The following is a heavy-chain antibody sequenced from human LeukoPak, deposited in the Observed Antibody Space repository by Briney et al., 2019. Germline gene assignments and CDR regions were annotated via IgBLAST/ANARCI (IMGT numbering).Heavy chain of an antibody. CDR1: GGSLSSGAYY. J-gene: IGHJ4*02. Sequence: SETLSLTCTVSGGSLSSGAYYWSWIRQPPGKGLEWIGYIFYNGVTYYNPFLKSRLTISIDTPKNQFSLKLSSVTAADTAVYYCARGGIAVVFDYWGQGTLVTVSS. V-gene: IGHV4-30-4*01. CDR3: ARGGIAVVFDY. D-gene: IGHD6-19*01. CDR2: IFYNGVT.